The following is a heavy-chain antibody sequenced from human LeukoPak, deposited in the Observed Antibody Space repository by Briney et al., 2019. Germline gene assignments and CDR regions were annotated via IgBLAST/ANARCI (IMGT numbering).Heavy chain of an antibody. D-gene: IGHD2-2*01. J-gene: IGHJ4*02. Sequence: GESLKISCKGSEYTFTTYWIGWVRQMPGKGLEWMGIIYPGDSDTRYSPSFQGQVTLSAHKSISTPYLQWSSLKASDTDMYFCATLYCSTVTCSYDNWGQGTLVTVSS. CDR3: ATLYCSTVTCSYDN. CDR2: IYPGDSDT. CDR1: EYTFTTYW. V-gene: IGHV5-51*01.